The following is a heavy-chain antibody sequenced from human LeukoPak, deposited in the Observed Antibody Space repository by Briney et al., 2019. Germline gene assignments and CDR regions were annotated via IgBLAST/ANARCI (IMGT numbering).Heavy chain of an antibody. CDR3: AREGLVVVAATPPYYYGMDV. CDR1: GFTFSSYW. D-gene: IGHD2-15*01. V-gene: IGHV3-7*03. J-gene: IGHJ6*02. Sequence: PGGSLRLSCAASGFTFSSYWVSWVRQAPGKGLEWVANINQDGTEKYYVDSVKGRFTISRDDAKKSSYLQMNRLRAEDTAVYYCAREGLVVVAATPPYYYGMDVWGQGTTVTVSS. CDR2: INQDGTEK.